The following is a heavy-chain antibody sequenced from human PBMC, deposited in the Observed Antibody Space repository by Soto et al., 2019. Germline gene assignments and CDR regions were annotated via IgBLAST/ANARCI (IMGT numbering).Heavy chain of an antibody. J-gene: IGHJ4*02. V-gene: IGHV3-23*01. CDR3: AKAAEEVAGTVYGY. CDR2: IGGGGGST. CDR1: GFTFSNFA. D-gene: IGHD6-19*01. Sequence: GGSLRLSCAVSGFTFSNFAVGWVRQAPGMGLEWVSAIGGGGGSTYFADSVKGRFTISRDNSKNTLYLQMTSLRADDTAVYYCAKAAEEVAGTVYGYWGRGTLVTVSS.